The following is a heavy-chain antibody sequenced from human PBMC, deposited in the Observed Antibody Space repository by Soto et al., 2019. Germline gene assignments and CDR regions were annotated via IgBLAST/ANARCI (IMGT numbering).Heavy chain of an antibody. V-gene: IGHV3-30*18. CDR1: GFTFSSYG. J-gene: IGHJ5*02. Sequence: PGGSLRLSCAASGFTFSSYGMHWVRQAPGKGLEWVAVISYDGSNKYYADSVKGRFTISRDNSKNTLYLQMNSLRAEDTAVYYCAKDRDFITMIVVVTGFDPWGQGTLVTVSS. D-gene: IGHD3-22*01. CDR3: AKDRDFITMIVVVTGFDP. CDR2: ISYDGSNK.